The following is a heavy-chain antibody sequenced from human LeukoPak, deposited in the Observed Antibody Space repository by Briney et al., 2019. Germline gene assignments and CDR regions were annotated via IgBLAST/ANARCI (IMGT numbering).Heavy chain of an antibody. J-gene: IGHJ4*02. CDR1: GFTFSSYG. Sequence: GRSLRLSCAASGFTFSSYGMHWVRQAPGKGLEWVAVISYDGSNKYYADSVKGRFTISRDNSKNTLYLQMNSLRAEDTAVYYCARTEVGVFDYWGQGTLVTVSS. D-gene: IGHD1-26*01. CDR3: ARTEVGVFDY. V-gene: IGHV3-30*03. CDR2: ISYDGSNK.